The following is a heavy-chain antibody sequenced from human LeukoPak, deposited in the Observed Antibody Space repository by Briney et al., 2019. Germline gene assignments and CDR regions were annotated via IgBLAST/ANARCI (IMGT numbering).Heavy chain of an antibody. J-gene: IGHJ3*02. V-gene: IGHV4-59*01. D-gene: IGHD3-10*01. CDR3: ARGTLWFGEFFDAFDI. Sequence: GSLRLSCAASGFTFSSYAMSWVRQAPGKGLEWIGYIYYSGSTNYNPSLKSRVTISVDTSKNQFSLKLSSVTAADTAVYYCARGTLWFGEFFDAFDIWGQGTLVTVSS. CDR1: GFTFSSYA. CDR2: IYYSGST.